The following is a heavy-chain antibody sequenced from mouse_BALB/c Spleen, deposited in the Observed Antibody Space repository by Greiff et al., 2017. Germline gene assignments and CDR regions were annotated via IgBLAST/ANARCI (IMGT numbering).Heavy chain of an antibody. CDR2: IDPANGNT. Sequence: VQLQQSGAELVKPGASVKLSCTASGFNIKDTYMHWVKQRPEQGLEWIGRIDPANGNTKYDPKFQGKATITADTSSNTAYLQLSSLTSEDTAVYYCAREGIYDGPFYAMDYWGQGTSVTVSS. D-gene: IGHD2-3*01. V-gene: IGHV14-3*02. CDR1: GFNIKDTY. J-gene: IGHJ4*01. CDR3: AREGIYDGPFYAMDY.